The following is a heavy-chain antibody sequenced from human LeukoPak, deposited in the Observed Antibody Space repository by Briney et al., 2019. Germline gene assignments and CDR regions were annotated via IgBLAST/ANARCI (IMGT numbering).Heavy chain of an antibody. D-gene: IGHD3-10*01. J-gene: IGHJ3*02. CDR1: GYSISSGYY. CDR2: IYHSGST. Sequence: PSETLSLTCAVSGYSISSGYYWGWIRQPPGKGLEWIGSIYHSGSTNYNPSLKSRVTISVDTSKNQFSLKLSSVTAADTAVYYCARDRVLWFGEYGAFDIWGQGTMVTVSS. V-gene: IGHV4-38-2*02. CDR3: ARDRVLWFGEYGAFDI.